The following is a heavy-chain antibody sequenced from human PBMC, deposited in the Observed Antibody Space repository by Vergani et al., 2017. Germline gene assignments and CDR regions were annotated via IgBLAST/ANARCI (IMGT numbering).Heavy chain of an antibody. D-gene: IGHD3-10*01. J-gene: IGHJ4*02. Sequence: QVQLQQWGAGLLKPSETLSLTCAVYGGSFSGYYWSWIRQPPGKGLEWIGEINHSGSTNYNPCLKRRVTISVDTSKNQFSLKLSSVTAADTAVYYCARGQGRCLHSVGYWGQGTLVTVSS. V-gene: IGHV4-34*01. CDR1: GGSFSGYY. CDR2: INHSGST. CDR3: ARGQGRCLHSVGY.